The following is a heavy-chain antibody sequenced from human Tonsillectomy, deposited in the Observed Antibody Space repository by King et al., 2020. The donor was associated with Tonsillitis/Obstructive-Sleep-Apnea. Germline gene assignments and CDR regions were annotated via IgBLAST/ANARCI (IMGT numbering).Heavy chain of an antibody. Sequence: VQLQESGPGLVKPSETLSLTCTVSGGSISSYYWSWIRQPPGKGLEWIGYIYYSGSTNYNPSLKSRVTISVDTSKNQFSLKLSSVTASYTAVYYCAGYDSSGYRFDYWGQGTLVTVSS. V-gene: IGHV4-59*08. CDR3: AGYDSSGYRFDY. CDR2: IYYSGST. D-gene: IGHD3-22*01. CDR1: GGSISSYY. J-gene: IGHJ4*02.